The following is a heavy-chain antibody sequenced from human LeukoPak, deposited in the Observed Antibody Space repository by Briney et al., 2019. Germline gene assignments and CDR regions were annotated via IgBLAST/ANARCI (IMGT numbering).Heavy chain of an antibody. CDR2: IYYSEST. CDR3: ARSRPDDFWSGYYATDFDY. CDR1: GGSISSSSYY. D-gene: IGHD3-3*01. Sequence: SETLSLTCTVSGGSISSSSYYWGWIRQPPGKGLEWIGSIYYSESTYYNPSLKSRVTISVDTSKNQFSLKLSSVTAADTAVYYCARSRPDDFWSGYYATDFDYWGQGTLVTVSS. V-gene: IGHV4-39*01. J-gene: IGHJ4*02.